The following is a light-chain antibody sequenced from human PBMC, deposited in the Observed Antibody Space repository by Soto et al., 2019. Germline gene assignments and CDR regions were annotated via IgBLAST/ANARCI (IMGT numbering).Light chain of an antibody. V-gene: IGKV3-11*01. J-gene: IGKJ5*01. CDR2: DAV. Sequence: EVVLTQSPATLSLSPGERATLSCRASQSVSSYLAWYQQKPGQAPRLLIYDAVNRATDIPARFSGTGSGTDFTLPISSLQPEDFAVYYCQHRSNLPVTFGQGTRLEIK. CDR1: QSVSSY. CDR3: QHRSNLPVT.